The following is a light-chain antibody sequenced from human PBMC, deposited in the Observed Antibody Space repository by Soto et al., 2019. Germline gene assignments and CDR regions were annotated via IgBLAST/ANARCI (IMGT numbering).Light chain of an antibody. V-gene: IGLV2-14*01. CDR3: TSYTSSSTLV. CDR1: SGDVGGYNY. J-gene: IGLJ1*01. CDR2: EVS. Sequence: QSALTQSASVSGSPGQSITISCTGTSGDVGGYNYVSWYQQYPGKAPKLMIYEVSNRPSGISNRFSGSKSGSTASLTISGLQAEDEADYYCTSYTSSSTLVFGTGTKLTVL.